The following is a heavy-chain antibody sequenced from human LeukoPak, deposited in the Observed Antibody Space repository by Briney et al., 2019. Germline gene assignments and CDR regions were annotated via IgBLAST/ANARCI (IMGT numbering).Heavy chain of an antibody. D-gene: IGHD3-22*01. CDR2: FDPEDGET. Sequence: ASVKVSCKVSGYTLTELSMHWVRQAPGKGLEWMGGFDPEDGETIYAQKFQGRVTMTEDTSTDTAYMELSSLRSEDTAVYYCATARYADDSSGYYGDRGQGTLVTVSS. V-gene: IGHV1-24*01. J-gene: IGHJ4*02. CDR1: GYTLTELS. CDR3: ATARYADDSSGYYGD.